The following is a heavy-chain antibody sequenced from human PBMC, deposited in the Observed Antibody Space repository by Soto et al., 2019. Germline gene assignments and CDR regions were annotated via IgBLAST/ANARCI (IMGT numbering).Heavy chain of an antibody. D-gene: IGHD3-10*01. CDR1: GGSISSSSYY. J-gene: IGHJ4*02. CDR3: VRARASYFESFDY. V-gene: IGHV4-39*01. CDR2: IYYIGNT. Sequence: SETLSLTCTASGGSISSSSYYWGWIRLPPGEGLEWIGNIYYIGNTYYNPSLKSRVTISVDTSKNQFSLRLSSVTAADTAVYYCVRARASYFESFDYWGQGTLVTVSS.